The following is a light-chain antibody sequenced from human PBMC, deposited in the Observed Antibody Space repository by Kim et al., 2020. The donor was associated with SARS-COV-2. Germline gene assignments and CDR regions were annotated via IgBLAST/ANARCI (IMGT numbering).Light chain of an antibody. V-gene: IGLV1-40*01. J-gene: IGLJ2*01. Sequence: QSVLTQPPSVSGAPGQRVTISCAGSSSDIGAGYDVNWYQQLPGAAPTLLIYGNHNRPSGVPDRFSGSKSGTSASLAITGLQVEDDADYYCQSYDTSLSAVVFGGGTQLTVL. CDR1: SSDIGAGYD. CDR2: GNH. CDR3: QSYDTSLSAVV.